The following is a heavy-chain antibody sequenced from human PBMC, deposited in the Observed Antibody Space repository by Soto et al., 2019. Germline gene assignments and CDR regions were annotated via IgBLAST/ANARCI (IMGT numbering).Heavy chain of an antibody. Sequence: EVHLVESGGGLVQPGGSLRLSCVASGFRPSDYFMDWVRQAPGKGPEYVARIKNKAEKEIKEYAASAKGRFIVSRDDSKNSLYLQMNSLNTEDTAIYFCVRDSLKWSFDHWGQGALVTVSS. J-gene: IGHJ4*02. V-gene: IGHV3-72*01. CDR3: VRDSLKWSFDH. CDR1: GFRPSDYF. D-gene: IGHD2-15*01. CDR2: IKNKAEKEIK.